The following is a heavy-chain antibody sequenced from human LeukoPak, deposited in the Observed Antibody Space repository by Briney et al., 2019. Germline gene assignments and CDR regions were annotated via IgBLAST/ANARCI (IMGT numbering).Heavy chain of an antibody. D-gene: IGHD2-8*01. V-gene: IGHV3-43*02. Sequence: GGSLRLSCAASGFTFDDYAMHWVRQAPGKGLEWVSLISGDGGSTYYADSVKGRFTISRDNSKNSLYLQMNSLRTEDTAVYYCAKDTHSAVFHWGQGTLVTVSS. J-gene: IGHJ4*02. CDR3: AKDTHSAVFH. CDR2: ISGDGGST. CDR1: GFTFDDYA.